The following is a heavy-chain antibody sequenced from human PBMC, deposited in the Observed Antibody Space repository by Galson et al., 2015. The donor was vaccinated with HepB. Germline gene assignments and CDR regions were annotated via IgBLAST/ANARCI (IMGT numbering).Heavy chain of an antibody. D-gene: IGHD3-10*01. V-gene: IGHV3-49*03. CDR2: IRSKAYGGTT. CDR3: TRAGGRGSGSYLLGPSYGMDV. J-gene: IGHJ6*02. CDR1: GFTFGDYA. Sequence: SLRLSCAASGFTFGDYAMSWFRQAPGKGLEWVGFIRSKAYGGTTEYAASVKGRFTISRDDSKSIAYLQMNSLKTEDTAVYYCTRAGGRGSGSYLLGPSYGMDVWGQGTTVTVSS.